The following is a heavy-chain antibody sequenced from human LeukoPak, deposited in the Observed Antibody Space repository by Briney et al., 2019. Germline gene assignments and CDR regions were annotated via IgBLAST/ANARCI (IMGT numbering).Heavy chain of an antibody. CDR2: ISVNNGGT. Sequence: ASVKVSCKASGYTFTTYSLAWVRQAPGQSLEWMGWISVNNGGTNYAQSFQDGVTLTRDTSTNTAYLELSSLRSDDTAIIYCATATQPRGYFLHWGQGTLVTVSS. D-gene: IGHD2-2*01. J-gene: IGHJ1*01. CDR3: ATATQPRGYFLH. CDR1: GYTFTTYS. V-gene: IGHV1-18*01.